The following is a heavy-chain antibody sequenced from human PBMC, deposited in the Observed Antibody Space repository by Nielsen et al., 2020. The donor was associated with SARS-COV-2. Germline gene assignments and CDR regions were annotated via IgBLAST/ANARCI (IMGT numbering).Heavy chain of an antibody. CDR2: IRMSDGAT. J-gene: IGHJ6*03. D-gene: IGHD5/OR15-5a*01. CDR3: AKELEVCCHYMDV. V-gene: IGHV3-48*02. CDR1: GFALSAYG. Sequence: GESLKISCTASGFALSAYGMDWVRQVPGRGLEWLAHIRMSDGATQYADSARGRFTISRDNAKNSLYLQMNSLRDEDTAVYFCAKELEVCCHYMDVWGKGTTVTVSS.